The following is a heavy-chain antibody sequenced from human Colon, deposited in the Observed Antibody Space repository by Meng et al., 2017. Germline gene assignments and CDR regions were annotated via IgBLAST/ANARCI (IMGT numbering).Heavy chain of an antibody. CDR3: AVWFGELLSGNWFDP. CDR1: GGSISSSSYY. D-gene: IGHD3-10*01. Sequence: QSQRQGSGPGLVKPSETLSLTCTVSGGSISSSSYYWGWIRQPPGKGLEWIGSIYYSGSTYYNPSLKSRVTISVDTSKDQFSLKLSSVTAADTAVYYCAVWFGELLSGNWFDPWGQGTLVTVSS. V-gene: IGHV4-39*07. CDR2: IYYSGST. J-gene: IGHJ5*02.